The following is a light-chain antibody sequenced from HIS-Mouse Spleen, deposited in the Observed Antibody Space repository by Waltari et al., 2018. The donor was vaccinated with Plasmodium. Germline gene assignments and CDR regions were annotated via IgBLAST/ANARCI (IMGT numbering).Light chain of an antibody. V-gene: IGLV3-1*01. CDR2: QDS. CDR1: NLGDQY. CDR3: QAWDSSTVV. J-gene: IGLJ2*01. Sequence: SYELPQPPSVSVSPGQTASITCPGDNLGDQYACWYQQKPGQSPVLVIYQDSKRPSGIPERFSGSNSGNTATLTISGTQAMDEADYYCQAWDSSTVVFGGGTKLTVL.